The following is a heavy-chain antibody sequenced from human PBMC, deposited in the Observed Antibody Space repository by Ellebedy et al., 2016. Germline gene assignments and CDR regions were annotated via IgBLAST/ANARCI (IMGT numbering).Heavy chain of an antibody. D-gene: IGHD3-9*01. CDR3: ARESPHSDIYYYYGMDV. V-gene: IGHV3-33*08. Sequence: GGSLRLSCVGSGFNLTRYAVHWVRQAPGKGLEWVAVIWYDGSNKYYADSVKGRFTISRDNSKNTLYLQMNSLRAEDTAVYYCARESPHSDIYYYYGMDVWGQGTTVTVSS. CDR1: GFNLTRYA. J-gene: IGHJ6*02. CDR2: IWYDGSNK.